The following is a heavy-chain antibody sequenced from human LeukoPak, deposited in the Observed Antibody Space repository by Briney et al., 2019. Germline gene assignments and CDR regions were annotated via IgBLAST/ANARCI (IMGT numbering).Heavy chain of an antibody. D-gene: IGHD2-15*01. Sequence: SETLSLTCAVYGGSFGGYYWSWIRQPPGKGLEWIGEINHSGSTNYNPSLKSRVTISVDTSKNQFSLKLSSVTAADTAVYYCARRLGGGSCYSINYYYYMDVWGKGTTVTVSS. CDR3: ARRLGGGSCYSINYYYYMDV. V-gene: IGHV4-34*01. CDR1: GGSFGGYY. J-gene: IGHJ6*03. CDR2: INHSGST.